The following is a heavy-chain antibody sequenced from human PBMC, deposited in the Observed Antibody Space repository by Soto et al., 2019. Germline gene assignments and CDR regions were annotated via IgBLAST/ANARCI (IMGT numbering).Heavy chain of an antibody. Sequence: ASVKVSCKASGFTFTSSAMQWVRQARGQRLEWIGWIVVGSGNTNYAQKFQERVTITRDMSTSTAYMELSSLRSEDTAVYYCAANGGNMAVAPRGYYYMDVWGKGTTVTVSS. V-gene: IGHV1-58*02. CDR2: IVVGSGNT. D-gene: IGHD6-19*01. J-gene: IGHJ6*03. CDR1: GFTFTSSA. CDR3: AANGGNMAVAPRGYYYMDV.